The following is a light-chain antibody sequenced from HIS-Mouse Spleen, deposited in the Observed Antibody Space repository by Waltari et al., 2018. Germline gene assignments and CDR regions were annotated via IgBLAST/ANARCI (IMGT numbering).Light chain of an antibody. CDR1: KLGAKS. Sequence: SYELTQPPSVSVSPGPTASITCSGDKLGAKSACWYQQTPGQSPVLVIYQDSKRPSGIPERFSGSNSGNTATLAISGTQAMDEADYYCQAWDSSTDVVFGGGTKLTVL. CDR2: QDS. J-gene: IGLJ2*01. V-gene: IGLV3-1*01. CDR3: QAWDSSTDVV.